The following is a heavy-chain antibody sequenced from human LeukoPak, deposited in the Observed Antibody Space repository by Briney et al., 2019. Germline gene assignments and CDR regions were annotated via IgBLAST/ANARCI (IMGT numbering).Heavy chain of an antibody. Sequence: GGSLRLSCAASGFTLSSYWMNWVRQAPGKGLEWVSYISSSSSYIYYADSVKGRFTISRDNAKNSLYLQMNSLRAEDTAVYYCAREKNSYNYYGSGSYFRDAFDIWGQGTMVTVSS. J-gene: IGHJ3*02. V-gene: IGHV3-21*05. CDR2: ISSSSSYI. CDR1: GFTLSSYW. CDR3: AREKNSYNYYGSGSYFRDAFDI. D-gene: IGHD3-10*01.